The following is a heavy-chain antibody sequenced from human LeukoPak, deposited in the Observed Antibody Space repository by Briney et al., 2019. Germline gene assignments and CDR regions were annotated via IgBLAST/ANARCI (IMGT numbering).Heavy chain of an antibody. J-gene: IGHJ6*02. CDR3: AKTNYYDSSGSQGPGTFYYGLDV. CDR1: GGTFSSYG. CDR2: VIPILAIS. V-gene: IGHV1-69*04. Sequence: ASVKVSCKASGGTFSSYGVTWVRQAPGQGLEWMGRVIPILAISNYAQMFQDRVTITADKSTSTAYMELSSLRSEDTAVYFCAKTNYYDSSGSQGPGTFYYGLDVWGQGTTVTVSS. D-gene: IGHD3-22*01.